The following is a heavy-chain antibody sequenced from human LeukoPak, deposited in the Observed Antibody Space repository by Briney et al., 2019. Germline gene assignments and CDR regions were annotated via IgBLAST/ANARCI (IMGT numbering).Heavy chain of an antibody. V-gene: IGHV4-4*02. J-gene: IGHJ4*02. D-gene: IGHD1-26*01. CDR1: GGSISSSNW. CDR2: IYHSGST. CDR3: AREGYIGSYYGLFD. Sequence: SETLSLTCAVSGGSISSSNWWSWVRQPPGKGLEWIGEIYHSGSTNYNPSLKSRVTISVDKSKNQFSLQLNSVTPEDTAVYYCAREGYIGSYYGLFDWGQGTLVTVSS.